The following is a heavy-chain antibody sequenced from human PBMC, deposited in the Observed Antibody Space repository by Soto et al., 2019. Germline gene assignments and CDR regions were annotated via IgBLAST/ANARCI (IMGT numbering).Heavy chain of an antibody. J-gene: IGHJ5*02. CDR2: IYYSGST. CDR1: GGSISSGGYY. Sequence: SETLSLTCTVSGGSISSGGYYWSWIRQHPGKGLEWIGYIYYSGSTYYNPSLKSRVTVSVDTSKNQFSLNLSSVTAADTAVYYCARAGHSSSSEGANWFDPWGQGTLVTVSS. D-gene: IGHD6-6*01. V-gene: IGHV4-31*03. CDR3: ARAGHSSSSEGANWFDP.